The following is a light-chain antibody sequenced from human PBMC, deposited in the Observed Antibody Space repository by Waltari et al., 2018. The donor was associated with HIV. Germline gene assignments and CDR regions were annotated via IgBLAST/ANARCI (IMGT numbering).Light chain of an antibody. Sequence: QSVLTQPPSVSGAPGQRVTISCTGSSSNIGAGYDVHWYQQLPGTAPKLLIYGNSNRPSGVPDRFSGSKSGTSASLAITGLQAEEEADYYCQSDDSSLSGSGVFGGGTKLTVL. CDR3: QSDDSSLSGSGV. V-gene: IGLV1-40*01. J-gene: IGLJ2*01. CDR1: SSNIGAGYD. CDR2: GNS.